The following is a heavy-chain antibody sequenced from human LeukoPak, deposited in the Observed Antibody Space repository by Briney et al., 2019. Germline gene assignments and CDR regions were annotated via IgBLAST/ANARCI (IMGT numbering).Heavy chain of an antibody. CDR3: ARAVGYCSSTSCYEYYFDY. CDR2: ISSSSSYI. J-gene: IGHJ4*02. D-gene: IGHD2-2*01. Sequence: GGSLRLSYAASGFTFSSYSMNWVRQAPGKGLEWVSSISSSSSYIYYADSVKGRFTISRDNAKNSLYLQMNSLRAEDTAVYYCARAVGYCSSTSCYEYYFDYWGQGTLVTVSS. CDR1: GFTFSSYS. V-gene: IGHV3-21*01.